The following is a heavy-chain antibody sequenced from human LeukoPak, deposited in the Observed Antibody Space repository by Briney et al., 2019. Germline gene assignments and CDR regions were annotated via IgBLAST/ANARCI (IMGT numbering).Heavy chain of an antibody. Sequence: SETLSLTCTVSGGSISSYYWSWIRQPPGKGLEWIGYIYYSGSTYYNPSLKSRVTISVDTSKNQFSLKLSSVTAADTAVYYCARGLKDYGGNPGFDYWGQGTLVTVSS. CDR1: GGSISSYY. CDR3: ARGLKDYGGNPGFDY. D-gene: IGHD4-23*01. V-gene: IGHV4-59*01. CDR2: IYYSGST. J-gene: IGHJ4*02.